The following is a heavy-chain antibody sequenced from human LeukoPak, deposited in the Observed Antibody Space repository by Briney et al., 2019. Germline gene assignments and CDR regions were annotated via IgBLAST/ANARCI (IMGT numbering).Heavy chain of an antibody. CDR3: ARWGLSARDSSGYYYFDY. Sequence: VASVKVSCKASGYTFTSYYMHWVRQAPGQGLEWMGIINPSGGSTSYAQKFQGRVTISVDTSKNQFSLKLSSVTAADTAVYYCARWGLSARDSSGYYYFDYWGQGTLVTVSS. J-gene: IGHJ4*02. D-gene: IGHD3-22*01. V-gene: IGHV1-46*01. CDR2: INPSGGST. CDR1: GYTFTSYY.